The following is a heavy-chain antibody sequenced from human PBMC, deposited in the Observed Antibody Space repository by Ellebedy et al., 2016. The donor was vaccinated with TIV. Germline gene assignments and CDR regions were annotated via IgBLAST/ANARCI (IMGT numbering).Heavy chain of an antibody. CDR1: GFIFSSYT. D-gene: IGHD2-8*01. J-gene: IGHJ3*02. V-gene: IGHV3-30-3*01. CDR2: ISYDESNK. CDR3: ARALLMDSFDTFDI. Sequence: GESLKISXAASGFIFSSYTMHWVRQAPGKGLEWVAVISYDESNKYYADSVKGRFTISRDNSKNTLYLQMNSLRPEDTAVCYCARALLMDSFDTFDIWGQGTMVTVSS.